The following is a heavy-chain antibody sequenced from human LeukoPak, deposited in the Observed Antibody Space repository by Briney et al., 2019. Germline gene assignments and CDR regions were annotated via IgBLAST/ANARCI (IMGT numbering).Heavy chain of an antibody. CDR2: ISGSGGST. D-gene: IGHD1-26*01. CDR3: ANSGSYPRSVDY. V-gene: IGHV3-23*01. CDR1: GFTFSSYA. J-gene: IGHJ4*02. Sequence: HAGGSLRLSCAASGFTFSSYAMSWVRQAPGKGLEWVSAISGSGGSTYYADSVKGRFTISRDNSKNTLYLQMNSLRAEDTAVYYCANSGSYPRSVDYWGQGTLVTVSS.